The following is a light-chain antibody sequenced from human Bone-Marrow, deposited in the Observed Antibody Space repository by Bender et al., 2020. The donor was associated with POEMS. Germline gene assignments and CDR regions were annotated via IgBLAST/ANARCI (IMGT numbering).Light chain of an antibody. V-gene: IGLV2-14*01. J-gene: IGLJ1*01. CDR1: SSDVGGYHY. Sequence: QSALTQPASVSGSPGQSITISCTGTSSDVGGYHYVSWYQQHPGTAPKLLIFAVNNRPSGASFHFSGSKSGNTASLTISGLLAEDGADYYCSSYTSGSTLEGLFGAGTKVTVL. CDR3: SSYTSGSTLEGL. CDR2: AVN.